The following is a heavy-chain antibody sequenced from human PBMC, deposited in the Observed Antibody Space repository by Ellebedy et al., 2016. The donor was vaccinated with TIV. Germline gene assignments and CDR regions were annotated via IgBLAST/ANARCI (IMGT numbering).Heavy chain of an antibody. CDR3: ARVTRYLYDRSGYYWGY. V-gene: IGHV1-69*13. CDR1: GGTFISYA. CDR2: IIPIFGTA. Sequence: ASVKVSXKASGGTFISYAISWVRQAPGQGLEWMGGIIPIFGTANHAQKFQGRVTITADESTSTAYMELSSLRSDDTAVYYCARVTRYLYDRSGYYWGYWGQGTLVTVSS. J-gene: IGHJ4*02. D-gene: IGHD3-22*01.